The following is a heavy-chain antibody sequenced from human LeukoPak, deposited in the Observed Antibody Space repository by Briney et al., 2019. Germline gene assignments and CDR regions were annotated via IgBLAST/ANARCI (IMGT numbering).Heavy chain of an antibody. CDR2: IKQDGTEK. J-gene: IGHJ4*02. V-gene: IGHV3-7*01. Sequence: GGSLRLSCEASGFTFSSYWMSWVRQAPGKGLEWVANIKQDGTEKYYVDSVKGRFTISRDNAKNSLYLQMNSLRAGDTALYYCARGYRGYWGQGTLVTDSS. CDR1: GFTFSSYW. CDR3: ARGYRGY. D-gene: IGHD1-14*01.